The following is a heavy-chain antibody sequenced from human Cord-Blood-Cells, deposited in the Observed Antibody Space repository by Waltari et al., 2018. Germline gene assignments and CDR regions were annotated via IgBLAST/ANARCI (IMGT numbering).Heavy chain of an antibody. V-gene: IGHV3-15*01. CDR2: SKRKNDGGEK. J-gene: IGHJ2*01. CDR3: TTDPHYWYFDL. CDR1: GFTFSNAW. Sequence: EVQLVESGGGLVKPGGSLRLSCAASGFTFSNAWMSWVRQAPGKGAGWVCRSKRKNDGGEKGHPAPVKGKFTISREDSKNTLYLQMNSLKTEDTAVYYCTTDPHYWYFDLRGRGTLVPVSS.